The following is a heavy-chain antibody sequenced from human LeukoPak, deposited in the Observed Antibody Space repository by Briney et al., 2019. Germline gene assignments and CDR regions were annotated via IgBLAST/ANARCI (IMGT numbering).Heavy chain of an antibody. D-gene: IGHD3-22*01. CDR3: ARGPRVSYYYDSRPTRADI. V-gene: IGHV4-34*01. CDR1: GGSFSGYY. CDR2: INHSGST. Sequence: SETLSLTCAVYGGSFSGYYWSWIRQPPGKGLEWIGEINHSGSTNYNPSLKSRVTISVDTSKNQFSLKLNSVTAADTAVYYCARGPRVSYYYDSRPTRADIWGQGTMVTVSS. J-gene: IGHJ3*02.